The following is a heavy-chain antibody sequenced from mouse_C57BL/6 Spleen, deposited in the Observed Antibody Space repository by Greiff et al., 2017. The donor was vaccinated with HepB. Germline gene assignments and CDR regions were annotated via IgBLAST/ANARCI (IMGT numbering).Heavy chain of an antibody. CDR3: ARRGVTTVVVPWYFDV. CDR1: GYTFTDYN. V-gene: IGHV1-18*01. J-gene: IGHJ1*03. CDR2: INPNNGGT. D-gene: IGHD1-1*01. Sequence: EVQLQESGPELVKPGASVKIPCKASGYTFTDYNMDWVKQSHGKSLEWIGDINPNNGGTIYNQKFKGKATLTVDKSSSTAYMELRSLTSEDTAVYYCARRGVTTVVVPWYFDVWGTGTTVTVSS.